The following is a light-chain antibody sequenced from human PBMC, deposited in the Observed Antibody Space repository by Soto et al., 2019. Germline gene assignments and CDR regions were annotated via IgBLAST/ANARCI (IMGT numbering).Light chain of an antibody. CDR3: QQYGRSPGLLT. V-gene: IGKV3-20*01. Sequence: EIVLTQSPGTLSLSPGERVTLSCRASQSVTSTYLAWYQQKHGQAPSLLIFDAITRATGIPDRFSGSGSGTHFTLTINRLEPEDFEVYYCQQYGRSPGLLTFGPGTKVDIK. CDR2: DAI. J-gene: IGKJ3*01. CDR1: QSVTSTY.